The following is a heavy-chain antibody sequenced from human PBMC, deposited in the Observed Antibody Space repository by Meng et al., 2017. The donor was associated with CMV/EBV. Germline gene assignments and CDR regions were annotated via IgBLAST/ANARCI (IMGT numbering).Heavy chain of an antibody. D-gene: IGHD3-10*01. CDR2: IYSSGST. CDR3: ARDSGAFDI. J-gene: IGHJ3*02. Sequence: GESLKISCAASGFTVSSNYMSWVRQAPGKGLEWVSIIYSSGSTYYADSVKGRFTISRDNSKNALYLQMNSLRPEDTAVYYCARDSGAFDIWGQGTMVTVSS. V-gene: IGHV3-66*03. CDR1: GFTVSSNY.